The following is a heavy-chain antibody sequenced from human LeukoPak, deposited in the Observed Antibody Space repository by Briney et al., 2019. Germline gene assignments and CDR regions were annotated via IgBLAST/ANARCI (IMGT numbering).Heavy chain of an antibody. D-gene: IGHD3-3*01. CDR2: INAGNGNT. J-gene: IGHJ4*02. CDR3: ARENPYYDFWSGFPGGCFDY. V-gene: IGHV1-3*01. Sequence: ASVKVSCKASGYTFTNYAMHWVRQAPGQRLEWMGWINAGNGNTKYSQKFQGRVTITRDTSASTAYMELSSLRSEDTAVYYCARENPYYDFWSGFPGGCFDYWGQGTLVTVSS. CDR1: GYTFTNYA.